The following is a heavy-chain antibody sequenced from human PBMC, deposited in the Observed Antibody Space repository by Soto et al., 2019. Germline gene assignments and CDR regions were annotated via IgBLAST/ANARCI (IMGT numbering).Heavy chain of an antibody. V-gene: IGHV1-46*01. CDR3: ARDKPFSAGY. CDR1: GYTFLDFY. J-gene: IGHJ4*02. CDR2: INPSGGGT. D-gene: IGHD3-3*02. Sequence: QVQVVQSGTEVKKPGASVKVSCKASGYTFLDFYIHWVRQAPGQGLEWMGFINPSGGGTTYAQQFQGRLTMTRDTSTSTVYMELISLRSEDTAMYYCARDKPFSAGYWGQGTLVT.